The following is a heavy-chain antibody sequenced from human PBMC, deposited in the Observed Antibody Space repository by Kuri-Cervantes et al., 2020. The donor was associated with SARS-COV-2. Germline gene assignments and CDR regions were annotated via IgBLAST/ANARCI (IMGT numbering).Heavy chain of an antibody. J-gene: IGHJ6*02. CDR1: GGSFSGYY. Sequence: ESLKISCAVYGGSFSGYYWSWIRQPPGKGLEWIGEINHSGSTNYNPSLKSRVTISVDTSKNQFSLKLSSVTAADTAVYYCAKEEKVLRFLEWLGGMDVWGQGTTVTVSS. D-gene: IGHD3-3*01. V-gene: IGHV4-34*01. CDR2: INHSGST. CDR3: AKEEKVLRFLEWLGGMDV.